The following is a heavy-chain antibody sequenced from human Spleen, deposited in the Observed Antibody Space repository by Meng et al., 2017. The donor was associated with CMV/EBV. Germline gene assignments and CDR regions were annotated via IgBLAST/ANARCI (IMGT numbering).Heavy chain of an antibody. J-gene: IGHJ4*02. V-gene: IGHV1-18*01. D-gene: IGHD3-16*01. CDR2: IRDHNSNT. CDR3: AVGGEFGDFHHPFDS. CDR1: GYSFPKTG. Sequence: SGYSFPKTGITGVRQAPGQGMEGMGWIRDHNSNTNLIQKFQGRITMTTDKSTSTAYRERRSLRSEETAVYYGAVGGEFGDFHHPFDSWGQGTLVTVSS.